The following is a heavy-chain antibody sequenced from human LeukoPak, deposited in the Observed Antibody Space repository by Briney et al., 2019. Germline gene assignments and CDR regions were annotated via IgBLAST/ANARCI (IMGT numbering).Heavy chain of an antibody. V-gene: IGHV3-74*01. CDR1: GFTFSNYW. CDR3: ALPLRDGDFYFDY. D-gene: IGHD4-17*01. J-gene: IGHJ4*02. Sequence: GGSLRLSCAASGFTFSNYWMHWVRQAPGKGLVWVSRINRDGRSTNYADSVKGRFTISRDNAKNTVFLQMNSLRAEDTAVYYCALPLRDGDFYFDYWGQGALVTVSP. CDR2: INRDGRST.